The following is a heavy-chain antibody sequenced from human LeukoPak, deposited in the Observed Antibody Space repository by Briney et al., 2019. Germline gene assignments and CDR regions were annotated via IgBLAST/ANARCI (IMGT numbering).Heavy chain of an antibody. Sequence: SVKVSCKASGYKFTGHYIHWVRQAPGQGLEWMGRIIPILGIANYAQKFQGRVTITADKSTSTAYMELSSLRSEDTAVYYCARVPIAVAASTALYYYYYGMDVWGQGTTVTVSS. CDR3: ARVPIAVAASTALYYYYYGMDV. D-gene: IGHD6-19*01. CDR2: IIPILGIA. CDR1: GYKFTGHY. J-gene: IGHJ6*02. V-gene: IGHV1-69*04.